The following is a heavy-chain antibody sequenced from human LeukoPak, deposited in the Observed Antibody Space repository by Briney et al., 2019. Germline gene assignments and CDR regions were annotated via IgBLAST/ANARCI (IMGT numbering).Heavy chain of an antibody. CDR3: AREGNDSSGYLSY. Sequence: ASVKVSCKASGYTLTSYDINWVRQATGQGLEWMGWMNPNSGNTGYAQKFQGRVTMTRNTSISTAYMELSSLRSEDTAAYYCAREGNDSSGYLSYWGQGTLVTVSS. CDR1: GYTLTSYD. V-gene: IGHV1-8*01. CDR2: MNPNSGNT. D-gene: IGHD3-22*01. J-gene: IGHJ4*02.